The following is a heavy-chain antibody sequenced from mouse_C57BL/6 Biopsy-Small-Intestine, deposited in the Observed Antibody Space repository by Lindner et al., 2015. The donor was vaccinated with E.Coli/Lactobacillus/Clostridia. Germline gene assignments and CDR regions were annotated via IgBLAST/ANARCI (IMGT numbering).Heavy chain of an antibody. D-gene: IGHD1-1*01. Sequence: VQLQESGGGLVQPKGSLKLSCAASGFTFNTYAMHWVRQAPGKGLEWVARIRSKSSNYATYYADSVKDRFTISRDDSQSMLYLQMNNLKTEDTAMYYCVREKTTVVDRYFDVWGTGTTVTVSS. CDR2: IRSKSSNYAT. CDR1: GFTFNTYA. V-gene: IGHV10-3*01. CDR3: VREKTTVVDRYFDV. J-gene: IGHJ1*03.